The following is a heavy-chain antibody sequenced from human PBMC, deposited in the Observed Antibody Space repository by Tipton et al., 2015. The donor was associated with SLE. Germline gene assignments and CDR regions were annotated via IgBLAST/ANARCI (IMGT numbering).Heavy chain of an antibody. Sequence: TLSLTCTVSGGSISSHYWSWIRQPPGKGLEWIGYIYYSGSTYYNPSLKSRVTISVDTSKNQFSLKLSSVTSADTAVYYCARDGLQSPIAYWGQGTLVTVSS. D-gene: IGHD5-24*01. CDR1: GGSISSHY. J-gene: IGHJ4*02. CDR2: IYYSGST. CDR3: ARDGLQSPIAY. V-gene: IGHV4-59*11.